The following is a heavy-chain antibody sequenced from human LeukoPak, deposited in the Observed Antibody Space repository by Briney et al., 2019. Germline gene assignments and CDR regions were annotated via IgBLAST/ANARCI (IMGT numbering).Heavy chain of an antibody. D-gene: IGHD3-9*01. J-gene: IGHJ4*02. CDR1: GFTFSSYS. CDR2: ISSSSSYI. V-gene: IGHV3-21*06. Sequence: GGSLRLSCAASGFTFSSYSMNWVRQAPGKGLEWVSSISSSSSYIYYADSVKGRFTISRDNAKNSLYLQMNSLRAEDTAVYYCARGRDQLRFFDWSLDYWAQGPLAPVPS. CDR3: ARGRDQLRFFDWSLDY.